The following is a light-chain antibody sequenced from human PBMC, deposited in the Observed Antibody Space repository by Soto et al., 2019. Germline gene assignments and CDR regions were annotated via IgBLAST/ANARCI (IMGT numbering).Light chain of an antibody. V-gene: IGKV3-11*01. J-gene: IGKJ1*01. CDR2: GAS. CDR1: QSVSNY. CDR3: QKYNSAPQT. Sequence: EIVLIQSPATLSLSPGERATLSCRASQSVSNYLAWYQQKPGQAPRLLIYGASNRATGTPARFSGSGSGTDFTLTISSLQPEDVATYYCQKYNSAPQTFGQGTKVEIK.